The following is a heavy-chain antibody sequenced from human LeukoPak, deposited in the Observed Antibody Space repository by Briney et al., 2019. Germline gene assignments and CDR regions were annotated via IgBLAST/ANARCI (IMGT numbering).Heavy chain of an antibody. CDR2: ISSSSSYI. D-gene: IGHD3-3*01. V-gene: IGHV3-21*01. J-gene: IGHJ6*03. CDR3: ARDLGGGYYMDV. CDR1: GFTFSSYS. Sequence: GGSLRLSCAASGFTFSSYSMNWVRQAPGKGLEWVSSISSSSSYIYYADSVKGRFTISRDNAKNPLYLQMNSLRAEDTAVYYCARDLGGGYYMDVWGKGTTVTVSS.